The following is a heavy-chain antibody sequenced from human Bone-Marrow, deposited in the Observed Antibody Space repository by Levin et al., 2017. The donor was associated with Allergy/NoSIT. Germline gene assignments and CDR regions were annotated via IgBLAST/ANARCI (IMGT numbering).Heavy chain of an antibody. CDR2: FFHSGGT. V-gene: IGHV4-59*01. J-gene: IGHJ4*02. CDR3: ARGYSSSWFGGRFFES. D-gene: IGHD6-13*01. CDR1: GVSISSYY. Sequence: SETLSLTCRVSGVSISSYYWNWIRQPPGKGLEWIGYFFHSGGTDYNPALQSRLTISIDSSKTQVSLNLRSVTAADTATHFCARGYSSSWFGGRFFESWGQGTLVTVSS.